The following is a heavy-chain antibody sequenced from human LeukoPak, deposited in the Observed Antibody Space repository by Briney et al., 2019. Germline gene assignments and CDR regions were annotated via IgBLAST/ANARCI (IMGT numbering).Heavy chain of an antibody. V-gene: IGHV4-59*12. Sequence: PSETLSLTCTVSGGSISSYYWSWIRQPPGKGLEWIGYIYYSGSTNYNPSLKSRVTISVDTSKNQFSLKLSSVTAADTAVYYCARDSHTTVTLDYWGQGTLVTVSS. D-gene: IGHD4-17*01. CDR1: GGSISSYY. CDR3: ARDSHTTVTLDY. J-gene: IGHJ4*02. CDR2: IYYSGST.